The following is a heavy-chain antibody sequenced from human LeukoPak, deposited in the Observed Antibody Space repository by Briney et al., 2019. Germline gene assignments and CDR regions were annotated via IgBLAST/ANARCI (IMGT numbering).Heavy chain of an antibody. CDR3: AKWDDYGDYGRWFDP. V-gene: IGHV3-23*01. D-gene: IGHD4-17*01. CDR2: ISGSGGST. CDR1: GFTFSSYA. J-gene: IGHJ5*02. Sequence: GGSLRLSCAASGFTFSSYAMSWVRQAPGKGLEWVSAISGSGGSTYYADSVKGRFTISRDNSKNTLYLQMNSLRAEDTAVYYCAKWDDYGDYGRWFDPWGQGTLVTVSS.